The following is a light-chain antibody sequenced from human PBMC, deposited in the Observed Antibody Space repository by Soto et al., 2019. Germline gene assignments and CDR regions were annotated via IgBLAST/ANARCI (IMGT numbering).Light chain of an antibody. CDR1: QSVSGW. V-gene: IGKV1-5*01. CDR3: QQYNSYST. CDR2: AAS. J-gene: IGKJ1*01. Sequence: DIQMTQSPSTLSASVGDTVTVTCRASQSVSGWLAWYQQKPGEAPKLLIYAASALETGVPSRFSGSGSGTEFTLTISSLQPEDFASYYYQQYNSYSTFGQGTKVDIK.